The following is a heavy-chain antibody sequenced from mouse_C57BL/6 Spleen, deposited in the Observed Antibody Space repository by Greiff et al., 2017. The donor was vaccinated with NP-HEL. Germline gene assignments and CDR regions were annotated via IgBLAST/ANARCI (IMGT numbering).Heavy chain of an antibody. Sequence: VKLMESDAELVKPGASVKISCKVSGYTFTDHTIHWMKQRPEQGLEWIGYIYPRDGSTKYNEKFKGKATLTADKSSSTAYMQLNSLTSEDSAVYFCAREEDYYGSSYDFDVWGTGTTVTVSS. CDR3: AREEDYYGSSYDFDV. CDR1: GYTFTDHT. CDR2: IYPRDGST. V-gene: IGHV1-78*01. D-gene: IGHD1-1*01. J-gene: IGHJ1*03.